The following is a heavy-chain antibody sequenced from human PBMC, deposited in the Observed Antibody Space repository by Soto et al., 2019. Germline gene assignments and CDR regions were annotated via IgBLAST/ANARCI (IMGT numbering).Heavy chain of an antibody. J-gene: IGHJ6*02. CDR3: ARAGNQTYYDFWSGYPSGYYYYGMDV. Sequence: GASVKVSCKASGGTFSSYAISWVRQAPGQGLEWMGGIIPIFGTANYAQKFQGRVTITADESTSTAYMELSSLRSEDTAVYYCARAGNQTYYDFWSGYPSGYYYYGMDVWGQGTTVTVSS. D-gene: IGHD3-3*01. CDR1: GGTFSSYA. V-gene: IGHV1-69*13. CDR2: IIPIFGTA.